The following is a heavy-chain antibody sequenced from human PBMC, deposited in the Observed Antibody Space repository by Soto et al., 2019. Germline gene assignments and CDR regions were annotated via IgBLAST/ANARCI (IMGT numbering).Heavy chain of an antibody. Sequence: GESLKISCKGSGYSFNTYWIGWVRQMPGKGLEWMGVIYPDDSDIRYSPSFQGQVTISADESISTAHLQWSSLKASDSGIYYCARRTGLLYSDWGQGTLVTVSS. J-gene: IGHJ4*02. CDR3: ARRTGLLYSD. CDR2: IYPDDSDI. V-gene: IGHV5-51*01. CDR1: GYSFNTYW. D-gene: IGHD2-21*01.